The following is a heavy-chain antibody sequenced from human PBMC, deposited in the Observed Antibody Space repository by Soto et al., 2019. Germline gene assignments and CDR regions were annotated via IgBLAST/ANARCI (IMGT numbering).Heavy chain of an antibody. CDR1: GGSISSGGYS. V-gene: IGHV4-30-2*01. D-gene: IGHD1-1*01. CDR3: ARDQLEGNWFDP. Sequence: QLQLQESGSGLVRPSQTLSLTCAVSGGSISSGGYSWNWIRQPPGKGLEWIGYIYHSGSTLYNPSLKRRVTISVAKSKNQFSLKLSSVTAADTAVYYCARDQLEGNWFDPCGQGTLVTVSS. CDR2: IYHSGST. J-gene: IGHJ5*02.